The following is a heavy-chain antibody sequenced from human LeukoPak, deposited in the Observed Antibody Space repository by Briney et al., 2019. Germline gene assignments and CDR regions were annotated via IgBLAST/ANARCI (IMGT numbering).Heavy chain of an antibody. D-gene: IGHD3-10*01. J-gene: IGHJ4*02. CDR3: VRERSFFGENY. V-gene: IGHV4-39*02. CDR1: GDSIITSRYY. CDR2: ISYSGST. Sequence: PSGTLSLTCTVSGDSIITSRYYWAWIRQPPGKGLEWIGSISYSGSTNYDPSLKSRVTISVDTSKNQFSLQLSSVTAADTAFYYCVRERSFFGENYWGQGTLVTVSS.